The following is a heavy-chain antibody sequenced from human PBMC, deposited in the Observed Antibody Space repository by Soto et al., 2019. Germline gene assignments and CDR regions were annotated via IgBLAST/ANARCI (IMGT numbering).Heavy chain of an antibody. CDR2: ISYDGSNK. CDR1: GFTFSSYA. Sequence: QVQLVESGGGVVQPGRSLRLSCAASGFTFSSYAMHWVRQAPGKGLEWVAVISYDGSNKYYADSVKGRFTIYRDNSKNTLYLQMNSLRAEDTAVYYCARGRGPTTFGGVLDYWGQGTLVTVSS. J-gene: IGHJ4*02. V-gene: IGHV3-30-3*01. CDR3: ARGRGPTTFGGVLDY. D-gene: IGHD3-16*01.